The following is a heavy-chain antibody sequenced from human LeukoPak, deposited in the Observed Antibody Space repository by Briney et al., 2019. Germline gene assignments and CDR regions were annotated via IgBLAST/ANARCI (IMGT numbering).Heavy chain of an antibody. D-gene: IGHD2-2*01. CDR1: GYTFTSYD. CDR3: ARGRRYCSGTSCYRTPRFDY. Sequence: ASVKVSCKASGYTFTSYDINWVRQATGQGLEWMGWMNPNSGNTGYAQKFQGRVTMTRNTSISTAYMELSSLRSEDTAVYYCARGRRYCSGTSCYRTPRFDYWGQGTLVTVSS. J-gene: IGHJ4*02. CDR2: MNPNSGNT. V-gene: IGHV1-8*01.